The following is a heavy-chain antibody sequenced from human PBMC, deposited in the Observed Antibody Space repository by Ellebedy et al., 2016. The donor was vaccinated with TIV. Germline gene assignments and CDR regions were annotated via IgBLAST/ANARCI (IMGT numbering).Heavy chain of an antibody. CDR3: ARVGVIAAAGASDY. V-gene: IGHV3-33*01. D-gene: IGHD6-13*01. Sequence: PGGSLRLSCAASGFTFSSYGMHWVRQAPGKGLEWVAVIWYDGSNKYYADSVKGRFTISRDNSKNTLYLQMNSLRAEDTAVYYCARVGVIAAAGASDYWGQGTLVTVSS. J-gene: IGHJ4*02. CDR2: IWYDGSNK. CDR1: GFTFSSYG.